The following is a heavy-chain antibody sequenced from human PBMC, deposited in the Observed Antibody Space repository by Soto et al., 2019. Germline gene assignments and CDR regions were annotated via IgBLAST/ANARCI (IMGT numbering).Heavy chain of an antibody. CDR1: EFKFGDYA. Sequence: PGGSQRLSCAASEFKFGDYAMSWVSKEQGKGLEWVSAISYGGGTTYYADSVKGRFTISRDNSKNTLYLQMNSLRAEDTAVYYCAKNPGYYYDSTGYHFDYWGQGTLVTVSS. J-gene: IGHJ4*02. V-gene: IGHV3-23*01. CDR3: AKNPGYYYDSTGYHFDY. D-gene: IGHD3-22*01. CDR2: ISYGGGTT.